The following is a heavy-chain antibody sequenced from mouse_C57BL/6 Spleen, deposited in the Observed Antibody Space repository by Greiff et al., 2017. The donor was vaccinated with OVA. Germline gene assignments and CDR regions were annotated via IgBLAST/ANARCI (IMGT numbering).Heavy chain of an antibody. CDR2: IYPGSGNP. D-gene: IGHD3-1*01. Sequence: QVQLKQSGAELVRPGASVKLSCKASGYTFTDYYINWVKQRPGQGLAWIARIYPGSGNPYYNEKFKGKANLTADKSTSTAYMQLSSLPSEDSAVYICARGTRPPWYFDVWGTGTTVTVSS. CDR3: ARGTRPPWYFDV. V-gene: IGHV1-76*01. J-gene: IGHJ1*03. CDR1: GYTFTDYY.